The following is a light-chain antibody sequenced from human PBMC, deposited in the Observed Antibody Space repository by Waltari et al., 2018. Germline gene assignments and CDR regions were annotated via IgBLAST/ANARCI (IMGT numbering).Light chain of an antibody. J-gene: IGKJ1*01. CDR1: QSVSSN. V-gene: IGKV3-15*01. Sequence: EIVMTQSPATLSVSPGDTASLSCRASQSVSSNLAWDQQKPGQAPRLPIYGAYTRATGIPARFSGSGSGTEFTLTISSLEPEDFAVYYCLQRSLWPWTFGQGTKVAVK. CDR2: GAY. CDR3: LQRSLWPWT.